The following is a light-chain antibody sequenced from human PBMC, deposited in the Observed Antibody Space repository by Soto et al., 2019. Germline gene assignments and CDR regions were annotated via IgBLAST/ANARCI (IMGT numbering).Light chain of an antibody. CDR3: QQYNNWPPYT. CDR2: GAS. CDR1: QSVSSK. V-gene: IGKV3-15*01. J-gene: IGKJ2*01. Sequence: EIVMTQSPATLSVSPGERATLSCRASQSVSSKLVWYQQKPGQAPRLLLYGASTRATGIPARFSGSGSGTEFTLTISSLQSEDFAVYYCQQYNNWPPYTFGQGTKLEIK.